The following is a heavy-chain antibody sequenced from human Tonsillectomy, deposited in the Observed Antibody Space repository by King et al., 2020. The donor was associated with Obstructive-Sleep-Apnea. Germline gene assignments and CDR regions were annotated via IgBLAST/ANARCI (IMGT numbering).Heavy chain of an antibody. CDR1: GYSFTSYW. D-gene: IGHD3-10*01. CDR3: ARHIYGSGTLGFDL. V-gene: IGHV5-10-1*01. J-gene: IGHJ2*01. Sequence: VQLVESGVEKKKPGESLRIFCKGSGYSFTSYWIRWGGHMPRKGLELMGRVVPSCAYANHNPSLQGHGTISADKSISTAYLQGWSLKASDTAMYYCARHIYGSGTLGFDLWGRGTLVTVSS. CDR2: VVPSCAYA.